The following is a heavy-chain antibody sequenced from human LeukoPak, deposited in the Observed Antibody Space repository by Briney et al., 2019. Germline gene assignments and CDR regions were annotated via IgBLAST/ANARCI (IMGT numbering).Heavy chain of an antibody. J-gene: IGHJ5*02. D-gene: IGHD6-13*01. Sequence: ASVKVSCKASGYTFTSYGINWVRQAPGQGLEWMGWISAYNGNTNYAQKLQGRVTMTTDTSTSTAYMELRSLRSDDTAVYYCARDPPYYSSSWYGFDPWGQGTLVTVSS. CDR2: ISAYNGNT. V-gene: IGHV1-18*01. CDR1: GYTFTSYG. CDR3: ARDPPYYSSSWYGFDP.